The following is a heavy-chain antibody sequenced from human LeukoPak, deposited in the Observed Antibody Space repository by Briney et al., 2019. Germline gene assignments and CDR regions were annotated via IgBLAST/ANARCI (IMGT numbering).Heavy chain of an antibody. J-gene: IGHJ6*03. CDR1: GYTFTSYG. CDR2: IIPIFGTA. CDR3: ARLCYYDSSGYHHYYYYMDV. Sequence: SVKVSCKASGYTFTSYGISWVRQAPGQGLEWMGGIIPIFGTANYAQKFQGRVTITADKSTSTAYMELRSLRSDDTAVYYCARLCYYDSSGYHHYYYYMDVWGKGTTVTISS. V-gene: IGHV1-69*06. D-gene: IGHD3-22*01.